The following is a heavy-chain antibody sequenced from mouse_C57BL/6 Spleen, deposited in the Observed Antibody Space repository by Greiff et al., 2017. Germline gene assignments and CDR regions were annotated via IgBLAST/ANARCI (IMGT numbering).Heavy chain of an antibody. J-gene: IGHJ4*01. CDR2: IHPNSGST. Sequence: QVHVKQPGAELVKPGASVKLSCKASGYTFTSYWMHWVKQRPGQGLEWIGMIHPNSGSTNYNEKFKSTATLTLDKSSSTAYMPLSSLTSEDSAVYYCARGGGRMDYWGQGTSVTVSS. CDR3: ARGGGRMDY. V-gene: IGHV1-64*01. CDR1: GYTFTSYW.